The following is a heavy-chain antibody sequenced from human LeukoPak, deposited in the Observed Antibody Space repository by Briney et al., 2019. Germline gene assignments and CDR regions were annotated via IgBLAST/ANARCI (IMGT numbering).Heavy chain of an antibody. CDR3: ARGGSSYYY. V-gene: IGHV3-74*01. Sequence: GGSLRLSCAASGFSFSSHWVHWVRQAPGKGLVWVSRISDDGSYTSNVDSVKGRFTISRDNAKNSLYLQMNSLRAEDTAVYYCARGGSSYYYWGQGTLVTVSS. J-gene: IGHJ4*02. CDR1: GFSFSSHW. CDR2: ISDDGSYT. D-gene: IGHD2-15*01.